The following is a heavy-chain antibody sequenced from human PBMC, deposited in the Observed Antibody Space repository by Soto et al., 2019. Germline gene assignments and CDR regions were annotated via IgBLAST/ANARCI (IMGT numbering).Heavy chain of an antibody. Sequence: EVQLVESGGGSVQPGGSLRLSCAASGFTYSDFWLHCVRQTPGKGLVWVSRIKGDAVTTNYADSVKGRFTTSRDNAKNAVYLQRDSLRAEDTAVYYCARGAKGAYYVDVWGKGPTVTVSS. CDR3: ARGAKGAYYVDV. J-gene: IGHJ6*03. V-gene: IGHV3-74*01. CDR1: GFTYSDFW. CDR2: IKGDAVTT. D-gene: IGHD2-21*01.